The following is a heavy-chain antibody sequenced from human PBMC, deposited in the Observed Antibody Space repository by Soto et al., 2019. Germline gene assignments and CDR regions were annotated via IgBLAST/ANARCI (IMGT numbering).Heavy chain of an antibody. CDR1: GYTLTDLS. D-gene: IGHD3-3*01. CDR3: ATHRSGRFLEWLPEGSLGY. CDR2: FDPEDGET. Sequence: QVQLVQSGAEVKKPGASVKVSCKVSGYTLTDLSMQWVGQAPGKGLEWMGGFDPEDGETIYAQKSQGRVTMTEDTDIDTAYMGLSSLRSEDTAVYYCATHRSGRFLEWLPEGSLGYWGQGNLVTVAS. J-gene: IGHJ4*02. V-gene: IGHV1-24*01.